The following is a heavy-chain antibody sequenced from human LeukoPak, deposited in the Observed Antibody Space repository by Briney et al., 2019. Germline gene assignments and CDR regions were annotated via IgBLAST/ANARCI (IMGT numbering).Heavy chain of an antibody. J-gene: IGHJ4*02. CDR2: TYYRSKWYN. Sequence: SQTLSLTCAISGDSVSSNTAAWNWIRQSPSRGLEWLGRTYYRSKWYNDYAVSVGSRITINADTSKNQFSLQLNSVTPEDTAVYYCIRDNRQWMAFDYRGQGSLVTVSS. CDR1: GDSVSSNTAA. V-gene: IGHV6-1*01. D-gene: IGHD6-19*01. CDR3: IRDNRQWMAFDY.